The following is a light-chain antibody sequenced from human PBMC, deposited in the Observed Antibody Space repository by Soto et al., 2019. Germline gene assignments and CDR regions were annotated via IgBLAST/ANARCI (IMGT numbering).Light chain of an antibody. CDR3: QERGRWPLGS. J-gene: IGKJ4*01. CDR2: VAS. V-gene: IGKV3-11*01. CDR1: QNVDYN. Sequence: EVGLTKSPATLSLSPGEPATLSCRASQNVDYNLALFQQKPGQPPTLLIYVASQRAAGIPARFVGSGAGTHFALTITSLEPDDFAVYYCQERGRWPLGSFGGGTKVDVK.